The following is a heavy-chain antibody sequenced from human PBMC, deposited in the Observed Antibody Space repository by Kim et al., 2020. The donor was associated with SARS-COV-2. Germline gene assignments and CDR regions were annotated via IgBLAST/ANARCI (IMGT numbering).Heavy chain of an antibody. Sequence: VKGRFTISRDNSKNSLYLQMNSLRTEDTALYYCAKDLGNDGDYYYCGMDVWGQGTTVTVSS. D-gene: IGHD1-1*01. J-gene: IGHJ6*02. V-gene: IGHV3-43*01. CDR3: AKDLGNDGDYYYCGMDV.